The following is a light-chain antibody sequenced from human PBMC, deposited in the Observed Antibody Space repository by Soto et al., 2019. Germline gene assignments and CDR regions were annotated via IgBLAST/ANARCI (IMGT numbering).Light chain of an antibody. CDR2: AAS. Sequence: DIQMTQSPSTLSASVGARVPITCRARQSISSYLNWYQQKPGKAPKLLIYAASSLQSGVPSRFSGSGSGTDFTLTISSLQPEDFATYYCQQSYSTLWTFGQGTKVDIK. CDR1: QSISSY. V-gene: IGKV1-39*01. CDR3: QQSYSTLWT. J-gene: IGKJ1*01.